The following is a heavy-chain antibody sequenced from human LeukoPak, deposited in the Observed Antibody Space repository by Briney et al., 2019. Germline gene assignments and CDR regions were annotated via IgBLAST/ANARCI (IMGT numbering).Heavy chain of an antibody. J-gene: IGHJ4*02. CDR3: TRGAGWLIDY. D-gene: IGHD3-16*01. V-gene: IGHV4-59*01. CDR1: GGSISDYY. CDR2: FYNSGSP. Sequence: SETLSLTCTVSGGSISDYYRGWIRQPPGKGLEWIGYFYNSGSPTYNPSLKSRVTISVDTSKEQFSLKVNSVTAADTAVYYCTRGAGWLIDYWGQGILVTVSS.